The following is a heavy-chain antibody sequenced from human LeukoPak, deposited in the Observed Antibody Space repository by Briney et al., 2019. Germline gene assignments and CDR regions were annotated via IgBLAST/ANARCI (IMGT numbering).Heavy chain of an antibody. CDR3: ARDFTATDAFDI. D-gene: IGHD2-21*02. CDR2: ISWNSGSI. V-gene: IGHV3-9*01. CDR1: GFTFDDYA. Sequence: PGGSLRLSCAASGFTFDDYAMHWVRQAPGKGLEWVSGISWNSGSIGYADSVKGRFTISRDNAKNSLYLQMNSLRAEDTAVYYCARDFTATDAFDIWGQGTMVTVSS. J-gene: IGHJ3*02.